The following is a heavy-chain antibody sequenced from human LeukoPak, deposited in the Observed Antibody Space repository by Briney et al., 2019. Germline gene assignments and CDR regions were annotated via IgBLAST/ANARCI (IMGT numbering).Heavy chain of an antibody. Sequence: GGSLRLSCAASGFTFSSYSMNWVRQAPGKGLEWVSYISSSSSTIYYADSVKGRFTISRDNAKNSLYLQMNSLRAEDTAVYYCAREHPQYYFDYWGQGTLVTVSS. CDR1: GFTFSSYS. CDR3: AREHPQYYFDY. V-gene: IGHV3-48*04. CDR2: ISSSSSTI. J-gene: IGHJ4*02.